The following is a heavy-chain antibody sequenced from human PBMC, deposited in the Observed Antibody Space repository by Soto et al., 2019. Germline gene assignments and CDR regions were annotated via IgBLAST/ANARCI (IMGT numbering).Heavy chain of an antibody. CDR3: ARDDKDEYGADRGGFGC. D-gene: IGHD4-17*01. CDR1: GFSFSIYG. CDR2: TWYDGSNK. J-gene: IGHJ4*02. V-gene: IGHV3-33*01. Sequence: QVQLVESGGGVVQPVTSLRLSCAASGFSFSIYGMHWVRQAPGEGLEWVAGTWYDGSNKYYADSVKGRFSISRDNSQNTLFLQMNSLRAEDTAVYYCARDDKDEYGADRGGFGCWGQGTLVTVSS.